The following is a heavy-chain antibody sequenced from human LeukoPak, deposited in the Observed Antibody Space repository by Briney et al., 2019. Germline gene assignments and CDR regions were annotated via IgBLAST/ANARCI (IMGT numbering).Heavy chain of an antibody. CDR3: AREGVRAAAGTGGVPCCPHLEPTPYYYYGMDV. V-gene: IGHV1-69*01. CDR2: IIPIFGTA. Sequence: GSSVKVSCKASGGTFSSYAISWVRQAPGQGLEWMGGIIPIFGTANYAQKFQGRVTITADESTSTAYMELSSLRSEDTAVYYCAREGVRAAAGTGGVPCCPHLEPTPYYYYGMDVWGQGTTVTVSS. J-gene: IGHJ6*02. D-gene: IGHD6-13*01. CDR1: GGTFSSYA.